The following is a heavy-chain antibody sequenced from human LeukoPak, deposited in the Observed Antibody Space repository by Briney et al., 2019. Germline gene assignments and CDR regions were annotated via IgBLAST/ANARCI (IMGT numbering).Heavy chain of an antibody. D-gene: IGHD3-10*01. CDR3: AKAVWFGEFDYYFFGLDV. V-gene: IGHV3-23*01. J-gene: IGHJ6*02. Sequence: SGGSLRLSCAAFGFTFSSYAMGWVRQAPGKGLEWVSAISGSGGDTYYADSVKGRFTFSRDNSKNTLYLQMNSLRPEDTALYYCAKAVWFGEFDYYFFGLDVWGQGTTVTVSS. CDR2: ISGSGGDT. CDR1: GFTFSSYA.